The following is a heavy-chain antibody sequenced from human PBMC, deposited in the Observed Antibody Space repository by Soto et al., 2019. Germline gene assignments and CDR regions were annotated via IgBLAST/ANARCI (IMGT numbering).Heavy chain of an antibody. Sequence: GGSLRLSCAASGFTFSSYSMNWVRQAPGKGLEWVSYISSSSSTIYYADSVKGRFTISRDNAKNSLYLQMNSLRAEDTAVYYCARDRQLARDYWGQGTLVTVSS. CDR3: ARDRQLARDY. V-gene: IGHV3-48*04. CDR1: GFTFSSYS. CDR2: ISSSSSTI. D-gene: IGHD1-1*01. J-gene: IGHJ4*02.